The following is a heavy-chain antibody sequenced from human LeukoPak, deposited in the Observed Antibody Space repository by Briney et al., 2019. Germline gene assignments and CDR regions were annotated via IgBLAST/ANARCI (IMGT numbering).Heavy chain of an antibody. Sequence: PGGSLRLSCTASGFTFGDSAMSWVRQAPGKGLEWVGFIRSKAYGGTTEYAASVKGRFTISRDDSKSIAYLQMSSLKTEDTAVYYCTRVPGYSYGLDYWGQGTLVTVSS. CDR2: IRSKAYGGTT. J-gene: IGHJ4*02. CDR3: TRVPGYSYGLDY. CDR1: GFTFGDSA. V-gene: IGHV3-49*04. D-gene: IGHD5-18*01.